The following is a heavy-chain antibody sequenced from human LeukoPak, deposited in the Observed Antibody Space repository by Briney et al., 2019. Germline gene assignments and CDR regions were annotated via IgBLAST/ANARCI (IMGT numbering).Heavy chain of an antibody. CDR1: GGSISSYY. D-gene: IGHD2/OR15-2a*01. Sequence: SETLYLTCTVSGGSISSYYWSWIRQPPGKGLEWIGYIYYSGSTNYNPSLKSRVTISVDTSKNQFSLKLSSVTAADTAVYYCARTNYVPALYYFDYWGQGTLVTVSS. CDR2: IYYSGST. V-gene: IGHV4-59*01. CDR3: ARTNYVPALYYFDY. J-gene: IGHJ4*02.